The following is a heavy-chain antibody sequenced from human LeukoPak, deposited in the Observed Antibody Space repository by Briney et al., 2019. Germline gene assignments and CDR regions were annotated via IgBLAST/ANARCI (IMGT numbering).Heavy chain of an antibody. V-gene: IGHV3-33*01. D-gene: IGHD3-10*01. J-gene: IGHJ4*02. CDR1: GFTFSSYG. CDR3: AREDMSDGVIDY. Sequence: GGSLRLSCAASGFTFSSYGMHWVRQAPGKGLEWVAVIWYDGSNKYYADSVKGRFTISRDNSKNTLYLQMNSPRAEDTAVYYCAREDMSDGVIDYWGQGTLVTVSS. CDR2: IWYDGSNK.